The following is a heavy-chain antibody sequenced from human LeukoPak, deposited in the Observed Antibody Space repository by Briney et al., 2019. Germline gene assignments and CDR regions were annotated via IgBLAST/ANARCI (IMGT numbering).Heavy chain of an antibody. V-gene: IGHV3-53*01. CDR2: IYSGGST. D-gene: IGHD3-22*01. Sequence: PGGSLRLSCATSGFTFSNYAMGWVRQAPGKGLEWVSVIYSGGSTYYADSVKGRFTISRDNSKNTLYLQMNSLRAEDTAVYYCARDPRGGYPPYYFDYWGQGTLVTVSS. CDR3: ARDPRGGYPPYYFDY. J-gene: IGHJ4*02. CDR1: GFTFSNYA.